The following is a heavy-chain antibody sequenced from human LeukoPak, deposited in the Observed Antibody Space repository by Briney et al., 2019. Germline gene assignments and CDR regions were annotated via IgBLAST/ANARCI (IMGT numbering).Heavy chain of an antibody. CDR3: ANDLKPYYYDSSGYYYEYYFDY. CDR2: IWYDGSNK. Sequence: SGGSLRLSCAASGFSFSTYGMHWVRQAPGKGLEWVAVIWYDGSNKYYADSVKGRFTISRDNSENTLYLQMNSLRAEDTALDYCANDLKPYYYDSSGYYYEYYFDYWGQGTLVTVSS. V-gene: IGHV3-33*06. D-gene: IGHD3-22*01. CDR1: GFSFSTYG. J-gene: IGHJ4*02.